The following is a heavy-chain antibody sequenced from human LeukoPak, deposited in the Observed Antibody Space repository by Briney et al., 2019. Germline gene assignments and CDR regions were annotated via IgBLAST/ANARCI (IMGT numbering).Heavy chain of an antibody. CDR1: GGSFSGYY. CDR2: INHSGST. V-gene: IGHV4-34*01. CDR3: ARAVNWFDP. J-gene: IGHJ5*02. Sequence: SETLSLTCAVYGGSFSGYYWSWIRQPPGKGLEWIGEINHSGSTNYNPSLRSRVTISVDTSKNQFSLKLSSVTAADTAVYYCARAVNWFDPRGQRTLVTVSS.